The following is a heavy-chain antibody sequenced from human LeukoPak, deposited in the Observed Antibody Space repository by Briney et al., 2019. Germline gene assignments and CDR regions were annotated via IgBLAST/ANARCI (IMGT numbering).Heavy chain of an antibody. D-gene: IGHD4-17*01. CDR3: AHSQATMVTADVLDI. J-gene: IGHJ3*02. V-gene: IGHV2-5*02. Sequence: SGPTLANPTKPRTLTCTFSGFSLSTTGVGGGWIRQPPVKALEWLALCCRDDDKRYSPSLKNRLTITKDTSKNQVVLTMSNMDPVDTATYYCAHSQATMVTADVLDIWGQGTMVTVSS. CDR2: CCRDDDK. CDR1: GFSLSTTGVG.